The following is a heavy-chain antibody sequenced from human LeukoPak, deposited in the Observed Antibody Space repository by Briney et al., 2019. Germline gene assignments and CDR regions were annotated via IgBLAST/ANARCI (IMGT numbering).Heavy chain of an antibody. CDR2: MNPNSGYT. CDR3: AREPRRFGD. CDR1: GGTFSSYA. D-gene: IGHD3-10*01. Sequence: ASVKVSCKASGGTFSSYAISWVRQATGQGLEWLGYMNPNSGYTGYAQKFQGRVTMTSDTSINTAYMELSSLRSEDTAVYYCAREPRRFGDWGQGTLVTVSS. V-gene: IGHV1-8*02. J-gene: IGHJ4*02.